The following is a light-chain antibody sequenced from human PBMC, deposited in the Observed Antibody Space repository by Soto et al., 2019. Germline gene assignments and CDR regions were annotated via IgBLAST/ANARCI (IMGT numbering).Light chain of an antibody. J-gene: IGKJ1*01. Sequence: EVMMTQFPDTVSVTPGETVTLSCGASQSVRTNLAWYQQRPGQAPRLLIHYSSTRASDIPARFSGSGSGTNFTLAISRLQSEDFAVYYCQQYAYWPETFGQGTKVEIK. CDR2: YSS. CDR3: QQYAYWPET. CDR1: QSVRTN. V-gene: IGKV3D-15*01.